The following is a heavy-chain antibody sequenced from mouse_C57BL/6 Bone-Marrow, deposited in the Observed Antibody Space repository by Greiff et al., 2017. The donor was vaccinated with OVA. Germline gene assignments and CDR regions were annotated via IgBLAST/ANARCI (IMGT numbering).Heavy chain of an antibody. Sequence: VQLQQPGAELVRPGTSVKLSCKASGYTFTSYWMHWVKQRPGQGLEWIGVIDPSDSYTNYNQKFKGKATLTVDTSSSTAYMQLSSLTSEDSAVYYCARYRDWGYYYAMDYWGRGTSVTVSS. D-gene: IGHD4-1*01. V-gene: IGHV1-59*01. CDR1: GYTFTSYW. CDR2: IDPSDSYT. J-gene: IGHJ4*01. CDR3: ARYRDWGYYYAMDY.